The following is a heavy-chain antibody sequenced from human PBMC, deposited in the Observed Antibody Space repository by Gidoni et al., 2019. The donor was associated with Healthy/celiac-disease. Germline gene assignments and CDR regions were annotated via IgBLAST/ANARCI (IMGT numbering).Heavy chain of an antibody. D-gene: IGHD3-10*01. Sequence: VQLVQCGAEVKKPGASVTVCCKASGYTCTGYYMHWVRQAPGQGLAWMGWVNPNIGGTNYSQKFQGMVTITRDTSLSTAYMDLSSLSSDDTAVYYCPRSLWFGEFDIWGQGTMVTVSS. CDR2: VNPNIGGT. V-gene: IGHV1-2*02. CDR3: PRSLWFGEFDI. J-gene: IGHJ3*02. CDR1: GYTCTGYY.